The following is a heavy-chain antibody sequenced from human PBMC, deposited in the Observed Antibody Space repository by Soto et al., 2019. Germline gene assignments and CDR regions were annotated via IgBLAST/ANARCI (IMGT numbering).Heavy chain of an antibody. V-gene: IGHV4-30-2*01. D-gene: IGHD4-17*01. CDR1: GGSISSGGYS. CDR3: TSNQYGCQSSGAFDI. Sequence: QLQLQESGSGLVKPSQTLSLTCAVSGGSISSGGYSWSWIRQPPGKGLEWIGYIYHSGSTYYNPSLESRVSRSVDRSKNQCSLKLSCVNSADTAVYYCTSNQYGCQSSGAFDIWGPGKMVTVSS. J-gene: IGHJ3*02. CDR2: IYHSGST.